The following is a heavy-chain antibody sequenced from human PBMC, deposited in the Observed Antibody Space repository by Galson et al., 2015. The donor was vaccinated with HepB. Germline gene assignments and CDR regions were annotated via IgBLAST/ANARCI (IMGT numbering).Heavy chain of an antibody. CDR3: TRDGWTDGYTVFDY. CDR1: GYTFTRHS. Sequence: SVKVSCKASGYTFTRHSINWVRRAPGQGLEWMGWINPSTGNPSYAQGFTGQFVFSLDTSATTAYLQISSLKAEDTAVYYCTRDGWTDGYTVFDYWGQGTPVTVSS. CDR2: INPSTGNP. V-gene: IGHV7-4-1*02. D-gene: IGHD5-24*01. J-gene: IGHJ4*02.